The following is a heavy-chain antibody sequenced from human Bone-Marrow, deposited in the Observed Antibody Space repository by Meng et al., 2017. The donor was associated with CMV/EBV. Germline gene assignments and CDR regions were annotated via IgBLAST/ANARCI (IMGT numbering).Heavy chain of an antibody. J-gene: IGHJ6*02. CDR2: IYYSGST. CDR1: GGSVSSGSYY. Sequence: SETLSLTCTVSGGSVSSGSYYWSWIRQPPGKGLEWIGYIYYSGSTNYNPSLKSRVTISVATSKNQFSLKLSSVTAADTAVYYCARLGYSGGYYYYGMDVWGQGTTVTVSS. D-gene: IGHD2-15*01. CDR3: ARLGYSGGYYYYGMDV. V-gene: IGHV4-61*01.